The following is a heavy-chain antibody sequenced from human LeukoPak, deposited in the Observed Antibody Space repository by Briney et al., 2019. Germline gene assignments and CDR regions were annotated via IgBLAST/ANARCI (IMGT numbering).Heavy chain of an antibody. D-gene: IGHD3-22*01. Sequence: PGGSLRLSCAASGFTFSSYSMNWVRQAPGKGLEWVSSISSSSRSIYYAESVKGRFTISRDNAKNSLYLQMNSLRAEDTAVYYCARENYYDSSGLPDFDYWGQGTLVTVSS. CDR1: GFTFSSYS. J-gene: IGHJ4*02. CDR2: ISSSSRSI. CDR3: ARENYYDSSGLPDFDY. V-gene: IGHV3-21*01.